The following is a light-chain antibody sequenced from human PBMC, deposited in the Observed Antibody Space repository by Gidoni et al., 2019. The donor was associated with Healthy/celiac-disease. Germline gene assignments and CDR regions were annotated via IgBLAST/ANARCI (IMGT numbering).Light chain of an antibody. CDR3: QHRSNWLT. J-gene: IGKJ4*01. CDR1: QSVASY. CDR2: DAS. Sequence: EIVLTQSPATLSLSPGERATLSCRASQSVASYLAWYQQNPGQAPRLLIYDASNRATGIPARCSGSGSGTDFTLTISSLEPEDFAVYYCQHRSNWLTFGGXTKVDIK. V-gene: IGKV3-11*01.